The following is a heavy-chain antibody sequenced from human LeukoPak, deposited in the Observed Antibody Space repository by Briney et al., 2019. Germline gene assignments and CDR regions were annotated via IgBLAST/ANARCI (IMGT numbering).Heavy chain of an antibody. J-gene: IGHJ4*02. CDR2: IRYDGSNK. Sequence: GGSLRLSCAASGFTFSSYGFHWVRQAPGKGLEWVAFIRYDGSNKYYADSVKGRFTISRDNSKNTLYLQMNSLRAEDTAVYYCAKDSEEEEDTYAPGEDYWGQGTLVTISS. V-gene: IGHV3-30*02. CDR1: GFTFSSYG. D-gene: IGHD2-2*01. CDR3: AKDSEEEEDTYAPGEDY.